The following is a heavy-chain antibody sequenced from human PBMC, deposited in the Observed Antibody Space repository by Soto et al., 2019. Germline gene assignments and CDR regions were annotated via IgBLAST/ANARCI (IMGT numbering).Heavy chain of an antibody. Sequence: SETLSLTCTVAGGSINSYYWCWIRQPPGKGLEWIGYIYYTGSTNYNPSLKSRVTISLDRSKNQFSLKLSSVIAADTAVYYCTRTITGYAFDSWGQGTLVTVSS. J-gene: IGHJ4*02. CDR2: IYYTGST. V-gene: IGHV4-59*01. CDR3: TRTITGYAFDS. D-gene: IGHD1-20*01. CDR1: GGSINSYY.